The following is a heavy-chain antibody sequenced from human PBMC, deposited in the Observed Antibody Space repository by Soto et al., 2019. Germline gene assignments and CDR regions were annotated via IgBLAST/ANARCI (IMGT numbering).Heavy chain of an antibody. CDR1: GFTFSSYG. CDR3: ARASPPAY. Sequence: GGSLRLSCAASGFTFSSYGMLWVRQAPGKGLDLVALIWYDGSNQYYPDSVKGRFTISRDNSKNTIYLQMSSLRAEDTALYYCARASPPAYWGQGTLVTVSS. V-gene: IGHV3-33*01. J-gene: IGHJ4*02. CDR2: IWYDGSNQ.